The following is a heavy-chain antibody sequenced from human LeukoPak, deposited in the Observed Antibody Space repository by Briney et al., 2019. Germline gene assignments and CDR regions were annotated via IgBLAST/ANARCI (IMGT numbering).Heavy chain of an antibody. V-gene: IGHV3-9*01. CDR3: ARVVSSGWYVVVDY. J-gene: IGHJ4*02. CDR2: ISWNSGTI. D-gene: IGHD6-19*01. CDR1: GFTFDDYA. Sequence: GRSLRLSCAASGFTFDDYAMHWVRQAPGKGLEWVSGISWNSGTIGYADSVKGRFTISRDNAKNSLYLQMNSLRAEDTAVYYCARVVSSGWYVVVDYWGQGTLVTVSS.